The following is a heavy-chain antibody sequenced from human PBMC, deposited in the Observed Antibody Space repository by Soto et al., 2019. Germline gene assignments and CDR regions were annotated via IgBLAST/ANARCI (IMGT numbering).Heavy chain of an antibody. CDR1: GYTFTNYW. CDR2: IYPGDSDT. J-gene: IGHJ6*02. Sequence: GESLKISCKGFGYTFTNYWIGWVRQMPGKGPEWMGIIYPGDSDTKYNPSFQGQVTIPADKSITTTYLQWSSLKASDTAIYYCAASIFYYGMDVWGQGTTVTV. V-gene: IGHV5-51*01. CDR3: AASIFYYGMDV.